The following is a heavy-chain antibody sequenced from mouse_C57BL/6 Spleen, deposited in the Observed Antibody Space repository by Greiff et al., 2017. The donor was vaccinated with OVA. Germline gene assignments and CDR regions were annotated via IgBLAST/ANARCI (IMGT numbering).Heavy chain of an antibody. V-gene: IGHV5-4*01. J-gene: IGHJ2*01. CDR3: ARGGNPLDY. Sequence: EVQLQESGGGLVKPGGSLKLSCAASGFTFSSYAMSWVRQTPEKRLEWVATISDGGSYTYYPDNVKGRFTISRDNAKNNLYLQMSHLKSEDTAMYYCARGGNPLDYWGQGTTLTVSS. CDR2: ISDGGSYT. D-gene: IGHD2-1*01. CDR1: GFTFSSYA.